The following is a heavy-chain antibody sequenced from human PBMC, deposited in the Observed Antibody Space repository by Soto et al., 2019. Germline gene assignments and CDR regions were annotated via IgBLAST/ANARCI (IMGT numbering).Heavy chain of an antibody. CDR1: XGSXXXXX. D-gene: IGHD4-17*01. CDR2: INHIGIT. CDR3: TRGYALNWHTPHY. J-gene: IGHJ4*02. V-gene: IGHV4-34*01. Sequence: XETXSLTCAXXXGSXXXXXXXXXRQPPGKGLEWIGEINHIGITHYNPSLKSRVTISLDTSKSQFSLNLSSVTAADTAVYYCTRGYALNWHTPHYWGQGALVTVSS.